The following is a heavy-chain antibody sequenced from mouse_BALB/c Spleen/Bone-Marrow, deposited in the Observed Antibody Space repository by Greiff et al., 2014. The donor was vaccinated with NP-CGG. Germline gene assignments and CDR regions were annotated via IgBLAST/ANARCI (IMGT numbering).Heavy chain of an antibody. CDR1: GFNIKDYY. V-gene: IGHV14-4*02. CDR3: NRGIVTTNAY. Sequence: LVESGAELVRSGASVRLSCTASGFNIKDYYMHWVKQRPELGLEWIGWIDPENGDIVIAPQLQGKATMTADPSSNTAYLQLNSLTSEDTAVYYCNRGIVTTNAYWGQGTLVTVSA. J-gene: IGHJ3*01. CDR2: IDPENGDI. D-gene: IGHD2-12*01.